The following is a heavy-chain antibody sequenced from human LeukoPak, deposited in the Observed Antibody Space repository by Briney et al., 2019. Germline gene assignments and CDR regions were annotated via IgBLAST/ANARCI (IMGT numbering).Heavy chain of an antibody. CDR1: GGSISSYY. Sequence: SETLSLTCTVSGGSISSYYWSWIRQPPGKGLEWIGYIYYSGSTNYNPSLKSRVTISVDTSKDQFPLKLSSVTAADTAVYYCARHLRVAGKGFDYWGQGTLVTVSS. CDR3: ARHLRVAGKGFDY. CDR2: IYYSGST. J-gene: IGHJ4*02. D-gene: IGHD6-19*01. V-gene: IGHV4-59*08.